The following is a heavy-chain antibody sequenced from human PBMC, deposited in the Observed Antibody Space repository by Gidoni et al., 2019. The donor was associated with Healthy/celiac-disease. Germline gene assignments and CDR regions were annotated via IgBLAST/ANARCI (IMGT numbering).Heavy chain of an antibody. J-gene: IGHJ6*03. CDR2: INWNGGST. CDR1: GFPFDVYG. V-gene: IGHV3-20*04. CDR3: AREGGYYGSGSYWDYYYYMDV. D-gene: IGHD3-10*01. Sequence: EVQLVESGGGVVRPGGSLSLSCAASGFPFDVYGMRWGRQAQGKGLEWVSGINWNGGSTGYADSVKGRFTISRDNAKNSLYLQMNSLRAEDTALYYCAREGGYYGSGSYWDYYYYMDVWGKGTTVTVSS.